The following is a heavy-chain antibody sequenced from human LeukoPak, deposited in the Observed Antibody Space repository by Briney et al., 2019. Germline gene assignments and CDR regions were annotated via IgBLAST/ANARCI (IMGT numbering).Heavy chain of an antibody. J-gene: IGHJ5*02. V-gene: IGHV3-30*02. D-gene: IGHD6-13*01. CDR2: IRYDGSNK. Sequence: QPGGSLRLSCAASGFTFSSYGMHWVRQAPGKGLEWVAFIRYDGSNKYYADPVKGRFTISRDNSKNTLYLQMNSLRAEDTAVYYCANPPGIAAAGTGNWFDPWGQGTLVTVSS. CDR3: ANPPGIAAAGTGNWFDP. CDR1: GFTFSSYG.